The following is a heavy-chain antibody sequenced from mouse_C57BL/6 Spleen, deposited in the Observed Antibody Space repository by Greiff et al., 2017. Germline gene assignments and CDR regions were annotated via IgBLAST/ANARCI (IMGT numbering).Heavy chain of an antibody. CDR2: IYPGSGST. D-gene: IGHD1-1*01. CDR1: GYTFTSYW. Sequence: QVQLQQPGAELVKPGASVKMSCKASGYTFTSYWITWVKQRPGQGLEWIGEIYPGSGSTNYNEKFKSKATLTVDTSSSTAYMQLSSLTSEDSAVYDCARDYGSRGYFDYWGQGTTRTVSS. CDR3: ARDYGSRGYFDY. J-gene: IGHJ2*01. V-gene: IGHV1-55*01.